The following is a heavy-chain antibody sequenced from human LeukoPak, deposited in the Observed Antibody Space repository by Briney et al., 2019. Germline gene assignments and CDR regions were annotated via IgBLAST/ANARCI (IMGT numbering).Heavy chain of an antibody. CDR3: AGTYYYDSSGYYYPGGY. CDR1: GGSINSYY. Sequence: KSSETLSLTCTVSGGSINSYYWSWIRQPPGKGLEWIGYIYYSGSTNYNPTLKSRVTISVDTSKNQFSLKLSSVTAADTAVYYCAGTYYYDSSGYYYPGGYWGQGTLVTVSS. J-gene: IGHJ4*02. D-gene: IGHD3-22*01. CDR2: IYYSGST. V-gene: IGHV4-59*01.